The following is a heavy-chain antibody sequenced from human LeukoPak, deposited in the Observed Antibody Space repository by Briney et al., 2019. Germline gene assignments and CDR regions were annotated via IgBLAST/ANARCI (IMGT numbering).Heavy chain of an antibody. CDR1: GGSISGYY. Sequence: SETLSLTCTVSGGSISGYYWSWIRQPPGKGLEWIGNIYYSGSTNYNPSLKSRVTLSLDTSKNQFSLKLSSVTAADTAVYYCARGGVWELLDYWGQGTLVTVSS. V-gene: IGHV4-59*01. J-gene: IGHJ4*02. D-gene: IGHD1-26*01. CDR3: ARGGVWELLDY. CDR2: IYYSGST.